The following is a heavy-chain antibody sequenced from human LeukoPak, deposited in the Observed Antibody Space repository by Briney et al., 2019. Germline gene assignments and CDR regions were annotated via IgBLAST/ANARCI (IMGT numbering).Heavy chain of an antibody. CDR2: INPSGGST. J-gene: IGHJ3*02. CDR3: ARGGVEMATIVAFDI. V-gene: IGHV1-46*01. Sequence: ASVKVSCKASGYTFTSYYMHWVRQAPGQGLEWMGIINPSGGSTSYAQKFQGRVTMTRDMSTSTVYMELSSLRSEDTAVYYCARGGVEMATIVAFDIWGQGTMVTVSS. D-gene: IGHD5-24*01. CDR1: GYTFTSYY.